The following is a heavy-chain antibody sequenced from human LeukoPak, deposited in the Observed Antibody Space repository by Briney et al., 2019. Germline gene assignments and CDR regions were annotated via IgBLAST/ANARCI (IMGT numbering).Heavy chain of an antibody. CDR2: IDASGSDT. CDR3: TDYRKPQGLDY. Sequence: GGSLRLSCEVSEFPFSIYAMAWVRQAPGQGLEWVSAIDASGSDTYYTDSVKGRFTISRDNSKNTVYLQMNSLRVEDTAVYYCTDYRKPQGLDYWGQGTLVTVSS. D-gene: IGHD1-14*01. V-gene: IGHV3-23*01. J-gene: IGHJ4*02. CDR1: EFPFSIYA.